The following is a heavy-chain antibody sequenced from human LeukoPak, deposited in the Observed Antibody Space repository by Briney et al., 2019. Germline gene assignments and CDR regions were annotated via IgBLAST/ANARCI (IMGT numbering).Heavy chain of an antibody. CDR2: INPNSGGT. CDR3: ARVASLYGSGSYLGY. J-gene: IGHJ4*02. CDR1: GYTFTGYY. D-gene: IGHD3-10*01. Sequence: ASVKVSCKASGYTFTGYYMHRVRQAPGQGLEWMGWINPNSGGTNYAQKFQGRVTMTRDTSISTAYMELSRLRSDDTAVYYCARVASLYGSGSYLGYWGQGTLVTVSS. V-gene: IGHV1-2*02.